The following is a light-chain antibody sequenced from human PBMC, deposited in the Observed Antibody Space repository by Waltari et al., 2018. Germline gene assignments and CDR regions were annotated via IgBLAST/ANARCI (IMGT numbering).Light chain of an antibody. V-gene: IGLV4-69*01. CDR1: SGHSNYA. CDR3: QTGGFGIWV. Sequence: QLLLTQSPSASASLGASVKLTCTVSSGHSNYAIAWHQQHPHKGPRYLMKVNSDGSHIKGDGIPDRFSGSSSGAERYLTISSLQSEDEADYYCQTGGFGIWVFGGGTRVTVL. J-gene: IGLJ3*02. CDR2: VNSDGSH.